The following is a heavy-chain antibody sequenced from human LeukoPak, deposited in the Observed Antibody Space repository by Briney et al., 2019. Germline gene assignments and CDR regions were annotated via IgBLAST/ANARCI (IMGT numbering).Heavy chain of an antibody. V-gene: IGHV3-33*08. CDR3: ASQGGYYYYMDV. CDR2: IWYGGSNK. J-gene: IGHJ6*03. Sequence: PGRSLRLSCAASGFTFSSYGMHWVRQAPGKGLEWVAVIWYGGSNKYYADSVKGRFTISRDNSKNTLYLQMNSLRAEDTAVYYCASQGGYYYYMDVWGKGTTVTVSS. D-gene: IGHD1-26*01. CDR1: GFTFSSYG.